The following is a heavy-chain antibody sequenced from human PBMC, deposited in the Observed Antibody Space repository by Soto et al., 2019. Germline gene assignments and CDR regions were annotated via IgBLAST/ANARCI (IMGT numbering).Heavy chain of an antibody. D-gene: IGHD5-18*01. CDR3: AKDINMDTAMDGYYYYYYGMDV. CDR2: ISWDGGST. V-gene: IGHV3-43*01. CDR1: GITFDDYT. Sequence: GGSLRLSCAASGITFDDYTMHWVRQAPGKGLEWVSLISWDGGSTYYADSVKGRFTISRDNSKNSLYLQMNSLRTEDTALYYCAKDINMDTAMDGYYYYYYGMDVRGQGTTVTVSS. J-gene: IGHJ6*02.